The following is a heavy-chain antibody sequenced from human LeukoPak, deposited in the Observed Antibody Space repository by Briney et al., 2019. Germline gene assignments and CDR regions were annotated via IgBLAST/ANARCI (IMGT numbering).Heavy chain of an antibody. Sequence: PGGSLRLSCEASGFIINSHWMSWVRQAPGKRPEWVANIKQDGSDKYYLDSVKGRFTISRDNAKNSLYLQMNSLRDEDTAMYYCVRGGGTLDMWGQETMVTVSS. V-gene: IGHV3-7*01. D-gene: IGHD1-1*01. J-gene: IGHJ3*02. CDR2: IKQDGSDK. CDR1: GFIINSHW. CDR3: VRGGGTLDM.